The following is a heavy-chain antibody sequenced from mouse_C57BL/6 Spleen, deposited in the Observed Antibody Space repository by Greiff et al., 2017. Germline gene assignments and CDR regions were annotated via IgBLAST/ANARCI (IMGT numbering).Heavy chain of an antibody. CDR1: GFTFSDAW. CDR2: IRNKANNHAT. D-gene: IGHD1-1*01. J-gene: IGHJ4*01. V-gene: IGHV6-6*01. Sequence: EVQRVESGGGLVQPGGSMKLSCAASGFTFSDAWMDWVRQSPEKGLEWVAEIRNKANNHATYYAESVKGRFTISRDDSKSSVYLQMNSLRAEDTGIYYCTRKDYYGSSGAMDYWGQGTSVTVSS. CDR3: TRKDYYGSSGAMDY.